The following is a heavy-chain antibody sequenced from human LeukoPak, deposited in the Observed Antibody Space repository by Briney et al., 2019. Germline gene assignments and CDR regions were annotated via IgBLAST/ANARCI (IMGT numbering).Heavy chain of an antibody. CDR2: IYSGGST. D-gene: IGHD3-22*01. Sequence: PGGSLRLSCAASGFTVSSNYMSWVRQAPGKGLEWVSVIYSGGSTYYADSVKGRFTISRDNSKNTLYLQMNSLRAEDTAVYYCARDSSSTGGYYDSSGYYYYWGQGTLVTVSS. J-gene: IGHJ4*02. CDR1: GFTVSSNY. CDR3: ARDSSSTGGYYDSSGYYYY. V-gene: IGHV3-66*01.